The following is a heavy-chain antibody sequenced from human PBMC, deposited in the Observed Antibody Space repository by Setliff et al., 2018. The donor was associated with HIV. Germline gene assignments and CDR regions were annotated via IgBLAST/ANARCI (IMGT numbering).Heavy chain of an antibody. CDR1: GGSISSGGFY. J-gene: IGHJ4*02. Sequence: SETLSLTCTVSGGSISSGGFYWTWIRQHPGKGLEWIGYIYYSGSTYYNPSLKSRLTISLDTSKNQFSLKLSSVTAADTAVYYCAREGGLDYYDSSGHYSYWGQGTLVTVSS. V-gene: IGHV4-31*03. CDR2: IYYSGST. CDR3: AREGGLDYYDSSGHYSY. D-gene: IGHD3-22*01.